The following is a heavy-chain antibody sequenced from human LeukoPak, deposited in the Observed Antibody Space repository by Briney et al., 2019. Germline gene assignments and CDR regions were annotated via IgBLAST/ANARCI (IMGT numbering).Heavy chain of an antibody. CDR2: ISSSSSTI. Sequence: GGSLRLSCAASGFTFSSYSMNWVRQAPGKGLEWVSYISSSSSTIYYADSVKGRFTISRDNAKNSLYLQMNSLRAEDTAVYYCARAGRDGYNRKDFDYWGQGTLVTVSS. J-gene: IGHJ4*02. CDR1: GFTFSSYS. V-gene: IGHV3-48*01. CDR3: ARAGRDGYNRKDFDY. D-gene: IGHD5-24*01.